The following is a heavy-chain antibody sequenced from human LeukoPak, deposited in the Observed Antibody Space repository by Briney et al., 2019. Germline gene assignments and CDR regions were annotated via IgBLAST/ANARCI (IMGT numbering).Heavy chain of an antibody. Sequence: GGSLRLSCSASGFTFSSYAMHWVRQAPGKGLEDVSAISSNGGSTYYADSVKGRFTISRDNSKSTLYPQMSGLRAEDTAVYYCVKEGDSSSWYEVDYWGQGTLVTVSS. CDR1: GFTFSSYA. V-gene: IGHV3-64D*06. CDR2: ISSNGGST. J-gene: IGHJ4*02. CDR3: VKEGDSSSWYEVDY. D-gene: IGHD6-13*01.